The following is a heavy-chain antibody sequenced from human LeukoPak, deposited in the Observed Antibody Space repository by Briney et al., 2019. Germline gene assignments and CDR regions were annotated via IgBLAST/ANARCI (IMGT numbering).Heavy chain of an antibody. D-gene: IGHD3-22*01. CDR2: FDPAHGET. Sequence: ASVKVSCKVSGYTRIELSIHWVRQAPGKGLEWMGGFDPAHGETIYAQKFQGRVTMTEDRSTDTAYLELSSLRSGDTAVYYCATVTYYFDSSADYPIYYYSGMDVWGQGTTVTVSS. J-gene: IGHJ6*02. CDR1: GYTRIELS. V-gene: IGHV1-24*01. CDR3: ATVTYYFDSSADYPIYYYSGMDV.